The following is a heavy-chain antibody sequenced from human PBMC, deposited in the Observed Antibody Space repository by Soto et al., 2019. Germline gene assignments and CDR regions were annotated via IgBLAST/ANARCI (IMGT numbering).Heavy chain of an antibody. CDR3: ARSITGTTSFDY. J-gene: IGHJ4*02. D-gene: IGHD1-7*01. V-gene: IGHV3-72*01. CDR1: GFTFSDHY. Sequence: EVQLVESGGDLVQPGGSLRLSCAASGFTFSDHYIDWVRQAPGKGLEWVGRSRDKGNSYSTDYAASVTGRFTISRDASKNSLYLQMNSLKTEDTALYYCARSITGTTSFDYWGQGTLVTVSS. CDR2: SRDKGNSYST.